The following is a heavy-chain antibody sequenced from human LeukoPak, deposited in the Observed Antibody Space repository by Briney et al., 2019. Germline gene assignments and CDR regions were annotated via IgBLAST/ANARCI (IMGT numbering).Heavy chain of an antibody. D-gene: IGHD4-17*01. V-gene: IGHV3-20*04. CDR3: ARDQGVRATVTQSNF. CDR1: GFTFDDYG. CDR2: INWNGGST. J-gene: IGHJ4*02. Sequence: GGSLRLSCAASGFTFDDYGMSWVRQAPGKGLEWVSGINWNGGSTGYADSVKGRFTISRDNAKNSLYLQMNSLRAEDTALYYCARDQGVRATVTQSNFWGQGTLVTVSS.